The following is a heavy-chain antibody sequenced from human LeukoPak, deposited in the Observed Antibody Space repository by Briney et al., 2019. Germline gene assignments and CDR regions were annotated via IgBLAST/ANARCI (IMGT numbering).Heavy chain of an antibody. CDR2: IIPIFGTG. CDR1: GGTFSSYA. J-gene: IGHJ4*02. Sequence: SVKVSCKASGGTFSSYAISWVRQAPGQGLEWMGRIIPIFGTGNYAQKFQGRVTITTDESTSTAYMELSSLRSEDTAVYYCARDGPYSSSWYVSTSTYYFDYWGQGTLVTVSS. D-gene: IGHD6-13*01. V-gene: IGHV1-69*05. CDR3: ARDGPYSSSWYVSTSTYYFDY.